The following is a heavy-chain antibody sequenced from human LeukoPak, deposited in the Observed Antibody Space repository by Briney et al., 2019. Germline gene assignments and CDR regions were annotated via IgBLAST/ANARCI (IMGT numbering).Heavy chain of an antibody. CDR2: INTNTGNP. CDR1: GYTFTSYA. J-gene: IGHJ2*01. CDR3: ARDNRRGRDHNRYFDL. D-gene: IGHD1-26*01. V-gene: IGHV7-4-1*01. Sequence: ASVKVSCKASGYTFTSYAMNWVRQAPGQGLEWMGWINTNTGNPTYAQGFTGRFVFSLVTSVSTAYLQIGSLKAEDTAVYYCARDNRRGRDHNRYFDLWGRGTLVTVSS.